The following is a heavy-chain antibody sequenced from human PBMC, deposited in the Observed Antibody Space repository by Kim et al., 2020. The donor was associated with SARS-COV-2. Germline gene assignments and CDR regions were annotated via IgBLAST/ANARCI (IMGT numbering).Heavy chain of an antibody. CDR1: GFTFSHSG. D-gene: IGHD3-16*01. Sequence: GGSLRLSCAASGFTFSHSGMNWVRQAPGKGLEWISFISGTTDDIHYADSVKGRFTISRDKANNSLYLQMSSLRPEDTDLYYCARDGGPGSTMETWGHGAL. J-gene: IGHJ1*01. CDR3: ARDGGPGSTMET. V-gene: IGHV3-21*04. CDR2: ISGTTDDI.